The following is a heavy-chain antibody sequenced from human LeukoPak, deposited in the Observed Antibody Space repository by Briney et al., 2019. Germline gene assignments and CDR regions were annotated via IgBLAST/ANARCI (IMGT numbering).Heavy chain of an antibody. J-gene: IGHJ4*02. CDR3: AKPGPGNYYYDSSGYYRYFDY. CDR1: GFTFSSYA. D-gene: IGHD3-22*01. CDR2: ISYDGSNK. Sequence: PGRSLRLSCAASGFTFSSYAMHWVRQAPGKGLEWVAVISYDGSNKYYADSVKGRFTISRDNSKNTLYLQMNSLRAEDTAVYYCAKPGPGNYYYDSSGYYRYFDYWGQGTLVTVSS. V-gene: IGHV3-30-3*02.